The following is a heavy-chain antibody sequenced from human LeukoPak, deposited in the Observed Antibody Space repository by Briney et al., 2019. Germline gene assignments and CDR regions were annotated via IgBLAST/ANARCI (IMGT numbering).Heavy chain of an antibody. J-gene: IGHJ4*02. V-gene: IGHV3-9*01. D-gene: IGHD6-6*01. Sequence: GRSLRLSCAASGFTFDDYAMHWVRQAPGKGLEWVSGISWNSGSIGYADSVKGRFTISRDNAKNSLYLQMDSLRAEDTAVYYCAREGDSSSLHFDYWGQGTLVTVSS. CDR1: GFTFDDYA. CDR3: AREGDSSSLHFDY. CDR2: ISWNSGSI.